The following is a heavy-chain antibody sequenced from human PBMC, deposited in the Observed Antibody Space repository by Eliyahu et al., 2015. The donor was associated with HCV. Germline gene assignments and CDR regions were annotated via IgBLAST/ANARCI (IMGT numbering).Heavy chain of an antibody. J-gene: IGHJ4*02. Sequence: EVQLVESGGGLVQPGGSLRLSCAASGFSFSSYEMNWVRQAPGKGLXWVSYIDSSGSTIYYADSVKGRFTISRDNAKNSLYLQMNSLRAEDTAVYYCARGAYYYDSSIRDWGQGTLVTVSS. CDR2: IDSSGSTI. CDR3: ARGAYYYDSSIRD. CDR1: GFSFSSYE. V-gene: IGHV3-48*03. D-gene: IGHD3-22*01.